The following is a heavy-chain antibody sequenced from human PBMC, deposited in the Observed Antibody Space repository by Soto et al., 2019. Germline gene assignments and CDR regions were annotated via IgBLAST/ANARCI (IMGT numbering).Heavy chain of an antibody. CDR3: VKAVYLLEFDY. CDR2: ISGTGTTT. J-gene: IGHJ4*02. Sequence: LRLSCAASGFTFSSYAMTWVRQAPGKGLEWVSTISGTGTTTYYADSVKGRFTISRDNSKNTLYLQMNSLRTEDTAVYYCVKAVYLLEFDYWGQGTLVTVSS. CDR1: GFTFSSYA. V-gene: IGHV3-23*01. D-gene: IGHD2-8*01.